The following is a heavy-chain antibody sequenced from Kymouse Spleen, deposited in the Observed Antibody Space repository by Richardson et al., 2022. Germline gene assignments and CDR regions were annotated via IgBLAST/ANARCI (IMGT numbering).Heavy chain of an antibody. J-gene: IGHJ6*02. CDR3: ARVDILTGYYKLLLLRYGR. CDR1: GGSFSGYY. Sequence: QVQLQQWGAGLLKPSETLSLTCAVYGGSFSGYYWSWIRQPPGKGLEWIGEINHSGSTNYNPSLKSRVTISVDTSKNQFSLKLSSVTAADTAVYYCARVDILTGYYKLLLLRYGRLGPRDHGHRLL. D-gene: IGHD3-9*01. V-gene: IGHV4-34*01. CDR2: INHSGST.